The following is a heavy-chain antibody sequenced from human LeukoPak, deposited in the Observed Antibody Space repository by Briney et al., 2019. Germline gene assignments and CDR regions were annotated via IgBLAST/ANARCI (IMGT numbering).Heavy chain of an antibody. CDR2: INHSGST. D-gene: IGHD6-13*01. V-gene: IGHV4-34*01. CDR1: GGSFSGYY. Sequence: PSETLSLTCAAYGGSFSGYYWSWIRQPPGKGLEWIGEINHSGSTNYNPSLKSRVTISIDTSKNQFSLKLSSVTAADTAVYYCARFRIAAAWFDPWGQGTLVTVSS. J-gene: IGHJ5*02. CDR3: ARFRIAAAWFDP.